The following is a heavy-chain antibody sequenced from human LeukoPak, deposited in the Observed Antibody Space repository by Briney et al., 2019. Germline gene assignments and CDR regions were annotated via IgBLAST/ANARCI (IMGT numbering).Heavy chain of an antibody. D-gene: IGHD3-9*01. CDR1: VYTLTELS. V-gene: IGHV1-24*01. CDR3: ATATRYDWFDP. J-gene: IGHJ5*02. Sequence: ASVTVSRKVSVYTLTELSMQWLGQDPATGREGAGGFDPEDVERNHPQKFQGRVTITDNTTNDKASMHLNTERSEGPAVYYCATATRYDWFDPWGQGTLVTVSS. CDR2: FDPEDVER.